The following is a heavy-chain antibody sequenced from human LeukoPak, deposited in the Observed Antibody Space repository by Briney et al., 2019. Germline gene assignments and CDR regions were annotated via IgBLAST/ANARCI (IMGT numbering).Heavy chain of an antibody. CDR1: GGSISSYY. CDR3: ARDLYCSSTSCPGGP. J-gene: IGHJ5*02. CDR2: IYYSGST. D-gene: IGHD2-2*01. V-gene: IGHV4-59*12. Sequence: SETLSLTCTVSGGSISSYYWSWIRQPPGKGLEWIGYIYYSGSTNYNPSLKSRVTISVDTSKNQFSLKLSSVTAADTAVYYCARDLYCSSTSCPGGPWGQGTLVTVSS.